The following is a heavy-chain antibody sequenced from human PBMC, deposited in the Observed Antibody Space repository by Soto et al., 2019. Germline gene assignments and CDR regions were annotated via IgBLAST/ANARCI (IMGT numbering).Heavy chain of an antibody. D-gene: IGHD3-10*01. Sequence: QVQLQESGPGLVKPSETLSLTCTVSGGSVSSGSYYWSWIRQPPGKGLEWIGYIYYSGSTNYNPSLKSRVTISVDTSKNQFPLKLSSVTAADTAVYYCARDPGVRGALYYGMDVWDQGTTVTVSS. CDR3: ARDPGVRGALYYGMDV. J-gene: IGHJ6*02. V-gene: IGHV4-61*01. CDR1: GGSVSSGSYY. CDR2: IYYSGST.